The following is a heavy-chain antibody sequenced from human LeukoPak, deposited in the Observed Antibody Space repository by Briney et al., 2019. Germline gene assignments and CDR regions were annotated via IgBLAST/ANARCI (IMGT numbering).Heavy chain of an antibody. CDR2: ISSSSSFI. CDR1: GFNFSSNS. J-gene: IGHJ4*02. V-gene: IGHV3-21*01. CDR3: ARGYSSSWYLD. Sequence: GGSLRLSCAGSGFNFSSNSMSWVRQAPWKGLEFVSSISSSSSFIYYADSVRGRFTISRDNAKKSLSLQMNSLRADDTAVYYCARGYSSSWYLDWGQGTLVTVSS. D-gene: IGHD6-13*01.